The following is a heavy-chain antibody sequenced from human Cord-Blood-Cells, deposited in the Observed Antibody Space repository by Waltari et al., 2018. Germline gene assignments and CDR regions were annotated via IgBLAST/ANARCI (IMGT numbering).Heavy chain of an antibody. CDR3: AKTGTLFPEYFQH. CDR1: GFTSSSNA. V-gene: IGHV3-23*01. CDR2: ISGSGGST. J-gene: IGHJ1*01. D-gene: IGHD1-1*01. Sequence: EVQLLESGGGLVQPGGSRRLACAAYGFTSSSNALSLVRQAAGKGLDGVSAISGSGGSTYYADSVKGRFTISRDNSKNTLYLQMNSLRAEDTAVYYCAKTGTLFPEYFQHWGQGTLVTVSS.